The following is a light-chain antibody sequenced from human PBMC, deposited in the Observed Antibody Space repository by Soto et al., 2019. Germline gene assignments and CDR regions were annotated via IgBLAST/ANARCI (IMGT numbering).Light chain of an antibody. CDR1: GSNIGAGND. CDR3: QSYDTSLSGWV. CDR2: ANS. V-gene: IGLV1-40*01. J-gene: IGLJ3*02. Sequence: QAVVTQPPSVSGAPGQKVTISCTGSGSNIGAGNDVHWYQHLPRTAPKLLIYANSDRPSGVPDRFSGSKSATSASLAITGLQAEDEADYYCQSYDTSLSGWVFGGGTKVTVL.